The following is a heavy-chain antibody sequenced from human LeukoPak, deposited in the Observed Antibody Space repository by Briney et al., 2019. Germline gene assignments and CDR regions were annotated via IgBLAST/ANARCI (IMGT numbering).Heavy chain of an antibody. CDR1: GGTFSSYA. Sequence: SVKVSCKASGGTFSSYAISWVRQAPGQGLEWMGRIIPIFGIANYAQRFQGRVTITADKSTSTAYMELSSLRSEDTAVYYCARAPDLYDSSGYLAYWGQGTLVTVSS. CDR2: IIPIFGIA. V-gene: IGHV1-69*04. CDR3: ARAPDLYDSSGYLAY. D-gene: IGHD3-22*01. J-gene: IGHJ4*02.